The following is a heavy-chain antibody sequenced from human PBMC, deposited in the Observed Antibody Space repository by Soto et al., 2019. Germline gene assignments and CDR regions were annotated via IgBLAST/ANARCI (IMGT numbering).Heavy chain of an antibody. Sequence: ASVKVSCKASGYTFTSYATHWVRQAPGQRLEWMGWINAGNGNTKYSQKFQGRVTITRDTSASTAYMELSSLRSEDTAVYYCARHIVSGIKHIVVVTARFDPWGQGTLVTVSS. CDR2: INAGNGNT. CDR3: ARHIVSGIKHIVVVTARFDP. J-gene: IGHJ5*02. CDR1: GYTFTSYA. V-gene: IGHV1-3*01. D-gene: IGHD2-21*02.